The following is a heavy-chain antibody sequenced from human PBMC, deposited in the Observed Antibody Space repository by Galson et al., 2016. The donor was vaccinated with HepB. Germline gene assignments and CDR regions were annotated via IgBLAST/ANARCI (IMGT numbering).Heavy chain of an antibody. D-gene: IGHD1-26*01. CDR1: GFTFSTYA. CDR2: ISFDGSNK. Sequence: FLRLSCAASGFTFSTYAIHWVRQAPGKGLEWVAVISFDGSNKYYADSVRGRFTISRDNSKNTLYLQMNSLRAEDTALYYCARDRRVGPTPTSLNYWGQGTLVTVSS. V-gene: IGHV3-30*04. J-gene: IGHJ4*02. CDR3: ARDRRVGPTPTSLNY.